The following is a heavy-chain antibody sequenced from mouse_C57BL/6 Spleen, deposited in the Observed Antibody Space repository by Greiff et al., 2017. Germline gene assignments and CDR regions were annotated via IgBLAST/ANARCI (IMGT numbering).Heavy chain of an antibody. V-gene: IGHV5-17*01. CDR2: ISSGSSTI. CDR1: GFTFSDYG. J-gene: IGHJ2*01. D-gene: IGHD1-1*01. Sequence: EVNVVESGGGLVKPGASLKLSCAASGFTFSDYGMHWVRQAPEKGLEWVAYISSGSSTIYYADTVKGRFTIAKDNAKTTLFLQMNSLKSEDTAMYYCARNPHGSSYNWGQGTTLTVSS. CDR3: ARNPHGSSYN.